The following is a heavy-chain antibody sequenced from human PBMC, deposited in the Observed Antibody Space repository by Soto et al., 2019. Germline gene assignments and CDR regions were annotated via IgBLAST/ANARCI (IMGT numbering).Heavy chain of an antibody. D-gene: IGHD1-1*01. J-gene: IGHJ5*02. CDR2: IDPTDSYT. CDR3: ATQQTRLSKIKRGGFGP. CDR1: GYDFTTYW. Sequence: GASLKISFQGSGYDFTTYWTTLVRQIHGTGLQWLGRIDPTDSYTNYSPSFRGHVTMSVDKSVRTAYLQWNDLKASDSATYFCATQQTRLSKIKRGGFGPWGQGTLVTVSS. V-gene: IGHV5-10-1*01.